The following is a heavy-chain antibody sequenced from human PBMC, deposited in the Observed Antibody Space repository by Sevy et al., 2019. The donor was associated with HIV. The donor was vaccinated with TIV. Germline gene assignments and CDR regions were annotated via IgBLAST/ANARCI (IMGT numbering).Heavy chain of an antibody. CDR1: GGSISSYF. Sequence: SETLSLTCSVSGGSISSYFWTWVRQSPGKGLEWIGNIYFTGNTAYSPSLKIRVTLSLDTYKSQFTLTLKSVTAADTAIYFCARDSTTRPRVLDYWGQGTLVTVSS. CDR2: IYFTGNT. CDR3: ARDSTTRPRVLDY. D-gene: IGHD1-1*01. V-gene: IGHV4-59*01. J-gene: IGHJ4*02.